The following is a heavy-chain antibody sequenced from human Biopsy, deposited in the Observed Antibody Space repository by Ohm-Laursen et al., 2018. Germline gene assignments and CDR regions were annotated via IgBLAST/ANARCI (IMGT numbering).Heavy chain of an antibody. V-gene: IGHV3-21*06. D-gene: IGHD1-14*01. CDR2: ISRSTSHI. CDR3: ARGRSHLLPDHDWFDP. CDR1: GFTFDDYA. J-gene: IGHJ5*02. Sequence: SLRLSCAASGFTFDDYAMHWVRQAPGKGLEWVSSISRSTSHILYAETLKGRFTSSRDNAKNSVYLQMNSLRAEDTGVYYCARGRSHLLPDHDWFDPWGQGTLVTVSS.